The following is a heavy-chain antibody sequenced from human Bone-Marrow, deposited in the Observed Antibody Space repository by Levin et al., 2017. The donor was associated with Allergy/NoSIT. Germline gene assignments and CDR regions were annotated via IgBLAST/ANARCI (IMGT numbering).Heavy chain of an antibody. D-gene: IGHD6-6*01. CDR1: GFTFSSYA. CDR3: AKDIEYSSSSAALGFDY. V-gene: IGHV3-23*01. Sequence: GGSLRLSCAASGFTFSSYAMSWVRQAPGKGLEWVSAISGSGGSTYYADSVKGRFTISRDNSKNTLYLQMNSLRAEDTAVYYCAKDIEYSSSSAALGFDYWGQGTLVTVSS. J-gene: IGHJ4*02. CDR2: ISGSGGST.